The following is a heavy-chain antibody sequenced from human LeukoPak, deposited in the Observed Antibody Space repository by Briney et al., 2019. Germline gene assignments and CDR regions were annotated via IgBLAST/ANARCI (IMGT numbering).Heavy chain of an antibody. CDR3: ARDLRAARGWFDP. V-gene: IGHV4-31*03. CDR1: GGSVTNGGWY. J-gene: IGHJ5*02. CDR2: IYYTGRT. Sequence: PSETLTLTCTVSGGSVTNGGWYWSWIRQYPGKGLEWIGYIYYTGRTHCHPSLRGRVTLSMDSSANQFSLRLASVTAADSAIYFCARDLRAARGWFDPWGQGTLVTVSS. D-gene: IGHD3-10*01.